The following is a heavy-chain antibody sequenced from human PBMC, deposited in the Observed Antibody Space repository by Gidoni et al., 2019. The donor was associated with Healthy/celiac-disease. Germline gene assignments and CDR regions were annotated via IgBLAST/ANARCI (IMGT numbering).Heavy chain of an antibody. D-gene: IGHD2-2*01. Sequence: QVQLVQSGAEVKKPGASVKVSCKASGYTFTGYYMHWVRQAPGQGLEWMGWINPNSGGTNYAQKFQGWVTMTRDTSISTAYMELSRLRSDDTAVYYCARERYCSSTSCYNWFDPWGQGTLVTVSS. CDR3: ARERYCSSTSCYNWFDP. V-gene: IGHV1-2*04. J-gene: IGHJ5*02. CDR2: INPNSGGT. CDR1: GYTFTGYY.